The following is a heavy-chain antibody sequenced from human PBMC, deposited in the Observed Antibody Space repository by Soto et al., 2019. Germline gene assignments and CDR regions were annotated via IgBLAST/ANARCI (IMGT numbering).Heavy chain of an antibody. CDR2: MIPISGTT. CDR3: ARSRCSSTSCLFVLSRTYCYYYGMDV. V-gene: IGHV1-8*02. D-gene: IGHD2-2*01. J-gene: IGHJ6*02. Sequence: ASVKVSCKASGYTFTSYDISWVRQATGQGLEWMGWMIPISGTTDYAQKFQGRVTMTRNNSISTAYMELSSLRSEDTAVYYCARSRCSSTSCLFVLSRTYCYYYGMDVWGQGTTVTVSS. CDR1: GYTFTSYD.